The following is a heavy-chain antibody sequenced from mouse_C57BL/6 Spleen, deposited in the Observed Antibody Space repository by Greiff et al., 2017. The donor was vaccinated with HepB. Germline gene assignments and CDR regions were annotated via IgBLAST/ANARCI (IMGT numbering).Heavy chain of an antibody. CDR3: ARAARDYDGAYAMDY. Sequence: QVHVKQSGAELAKPGASVKLSCKASGYTFTSYWMHWVKQRPGQGLEWIGYINPSSGYTKYNQKFKDKATLTADKSSSTAYMQLSSLTYEDSAVYYCARAARDYDGAYAMDYWGQGTSVTVSS. J-gene: IGHJ4*01. D-gene: IGHD2-4*01. CDR1: GYTFTSYW. V-gene: IGHV1-7*01. CDR2: INPSSGYT.